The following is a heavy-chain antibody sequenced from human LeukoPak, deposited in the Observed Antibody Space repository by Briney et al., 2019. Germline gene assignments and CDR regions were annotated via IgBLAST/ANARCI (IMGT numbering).Heavy chain of an antibody. D-gene: IGHD3-22*01. Sequence: SVKVSCKASGGTFSSYAISWVRQAPGQGLEWMGRIIPILGIANYAQKLQGRVTITADKSTSTAYMELSSLTSEDTAVYYCARKAYYYDSSGLGDFDYWGQGTLVTVSS. CDR3: ARKAYYYDSSGLGDFDY. CDR2: IIPILGIA. CDR1: GGTFSSYA. J-gene: IGHJ4*02. V-gene: IGHV1-69*04.